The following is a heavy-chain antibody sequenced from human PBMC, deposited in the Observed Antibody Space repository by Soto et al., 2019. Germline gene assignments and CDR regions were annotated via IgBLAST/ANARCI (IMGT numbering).Heavy chain of an antibody. Sequence: EVQLVESGGGLVKPGGSLRLSCAASGFTFSNAWMSWVRQAPGKGLEWVGRMKSKTDGGTTDYAAPVKGRFTISRDDSKNALYLQMNSLKTEDAAVYYCATDPGGGWGQGSLVTVSS. CDR3: ATDPGGG. J-gene: IGHJ4*02. CDR1: GFTFSNAW. D-gene: IGHD2-15*01. V-gene: IGHV3-15*01. CDR2: MKSKTDGGTT.